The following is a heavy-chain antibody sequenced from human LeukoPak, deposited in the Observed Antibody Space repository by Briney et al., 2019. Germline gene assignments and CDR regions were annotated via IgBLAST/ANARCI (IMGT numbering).Heavy chain of an antibody. J-gene: IGHJ4*02. CDR3: ARHQGGDYYDSSGYYGY. CDR2: ISAYNGNT. CDR1: GYTFTSYV. D-gene: IGHD3-22*01. Sequence: ASVKVSCKASGYTFTSYVISWVRQAPGQGLEWMGWISAYNGNTNYAQKLQGRVTMTTDTSTSTAYMELRSLRSDDTAVYYCARHQGGDYYDSSGYYGYWGQGTLVTVSS. V-gene: IGHV1-18*01.